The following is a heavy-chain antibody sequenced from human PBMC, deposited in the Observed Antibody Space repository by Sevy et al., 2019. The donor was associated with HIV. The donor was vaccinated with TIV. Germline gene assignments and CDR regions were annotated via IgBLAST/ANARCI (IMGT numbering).Heavy chain of an antibody. CDR3: ARGRVTSHYFDY. CDR2: ISDDGSKT. D-gene: IGHD2-21*02. Sequence: GGSLRLSCADSGFTIIEYAMHWVRQAPGKGLEWVAVISDDGSKTYYADSVNGRFTISRDNSKNTLYLQMNSLRADDTAVYYCARGRVTSHYFDYWGQGTLVTVSS. CDR1: GFTIIEYA. V-gene: IGHV3-30*04. J-gene: IGHJ4*02.